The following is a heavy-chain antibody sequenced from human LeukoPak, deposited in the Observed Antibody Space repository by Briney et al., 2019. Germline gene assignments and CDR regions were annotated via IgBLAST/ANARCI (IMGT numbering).Heavy chain of an antibody. CDR3: ARGGTVTIFGVAHYYYYMDV. CDR1: GGSFSGYY. J-gene: IGHJ6*03. V-gene: IGHV4-34*01. Sequence: SETLSLTCAVYGGSFSGYYWSWIRQPPGKGLEWIGEINHSGSTNYNPSLKSRVTISVDTSKNQFSLKLSSVTAADTAVYYCARGGTVTIFGVAHYYYYMDVWGKGTTVTVSS. CDR2: INHSGST. D-gene: IGHD3-3*01.